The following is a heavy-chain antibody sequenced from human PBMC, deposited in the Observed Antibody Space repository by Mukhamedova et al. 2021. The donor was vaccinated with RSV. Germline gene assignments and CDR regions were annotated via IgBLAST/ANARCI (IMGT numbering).Heavy chain of an antibody. D-gene: IGHD5-24*01. CDR1: SYA. J-gene: IGHJ4*01. CDR2: ISYDGTNK. Sequence: SYAMHWVRQAPGKGLEWVAVISYDGTNKYYADSVKGRFTISRDNSKNTLYLQMNSLRAEDTAVYYCATLVEMASIAPRGPPDYW. V-gene: IGHV3-30*01. CDR3: ATLVEMASIAPRGPPDY.